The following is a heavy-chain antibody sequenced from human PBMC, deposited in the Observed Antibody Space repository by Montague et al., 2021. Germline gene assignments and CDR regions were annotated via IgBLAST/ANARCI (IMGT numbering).Heavy chain of an antibody. J-gene: IGHJ4*02. CDR3: AAYYYGGGGRGS. CDR2: ICDGGSA. Sequence: SETLSLTCSVSGDSVRCGIYHWGWIRQSPGKGLEWIGYICDGGSATYKTSLGSRVTMSLDTSSNQFSLNLRSATAADTAVYYCAAYYYGGGGRGSRGQGTLVTVFS. V-gene: IGHV4-61*01. D-gene: IGHD3-22*01. CDR1: GDSVRCGIYH.